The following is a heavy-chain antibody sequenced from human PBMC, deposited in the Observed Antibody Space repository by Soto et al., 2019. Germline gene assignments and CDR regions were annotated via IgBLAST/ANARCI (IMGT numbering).Heavy chain of an antibody. V-gene: IGHV3-33*01. CDR1: GFTFSSYG. CDR3: ARDPLVSVAGYFDY. CDR2: IWYDGSNK. D-gene: IGHD6-19*01. J-gene: IGHJ4*02. Sequence: GGSLRLSCAASGFTFSSYGMHWVRQAPGKGLEWVAVIWYDGSNKYYADSVKGLFTISRDNSKNTLYLQMNSLRAEDTAVYYCARDPLVSVAGYFDYWGQGTLVTVSS.